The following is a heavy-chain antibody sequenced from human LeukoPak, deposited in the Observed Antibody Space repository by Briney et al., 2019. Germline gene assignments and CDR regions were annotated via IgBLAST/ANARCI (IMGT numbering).Heavy chain of an antibody. CDR1: GLTFSSYA. Sequence: GGSLRLSCAASGLTFSSYAMSWVRQAPGEGLKWVSAISGSGGSTYYADSVKGRFTISRDNSKNTLYLQMNSLRAEDTAVYYCAKDYYDSSGSYSYDAFDIWGQGTMVTVSS. D-gene: IGHD3-22*01. V-gene: IGHV3-23*01. CDR2: ISGSGGST. J-gene: IGHJ3*02. CDR3: AKDYYDSSGSYSYDAFDI.